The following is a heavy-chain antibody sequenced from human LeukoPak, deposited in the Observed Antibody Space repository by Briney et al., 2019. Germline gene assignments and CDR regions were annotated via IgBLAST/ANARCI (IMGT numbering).Heavy chain of an antibody. CDR3: ARDEALYYYGSGSQST. Sequence: GASVKVSCKASGYTFTGYYMHWVRQAPGQGLEWMGWINPNSGGTNYAQKFQGRVTMTRDTSISTAYMELSRLRSDDTAVYYCARDEALYYYGSGSQSTWGQGTLVTVYS. CDR1: GYTFTGYY. V-gene: IGHV1-2*02. J-gene: IGHJ5*02. D-gene: IGHD3-10*01. CDR2: INPNSGGT.